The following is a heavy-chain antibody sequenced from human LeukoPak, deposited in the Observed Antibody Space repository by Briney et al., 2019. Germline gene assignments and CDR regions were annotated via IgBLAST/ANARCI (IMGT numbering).Heavy chain of an antibody. V-gene: IGHV1-24*01. D-gene: IGHD5-12*01. Sequence: ASVRVSCKVSGYTLTELSMHWVRQAPGKGLEWMGGFDPEDGETIYAQKFQGRVTMTEDTSTDTAYMELSSLRSEDTAVYYCATALDIVATPGNYWGQGTLVTVSS. CDR3: ATALDIVATPGNY. CDR1: GYTLTELS. CDR2: FDPEDGET. J-gene: IGHJ4*02.